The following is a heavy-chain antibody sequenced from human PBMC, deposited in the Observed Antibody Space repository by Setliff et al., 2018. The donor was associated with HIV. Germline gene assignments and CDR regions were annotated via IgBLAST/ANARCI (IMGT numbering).Heavy chain of an antibody. CDR1: GGSFSGYY. D-gene: IGHD5-18*01. CDR2: ITYSGSA. V-gene: IGHV4-34*01. Sequence: PSETLSLTCAVYGGSFSGYYWNWIRQPPGKGLEWIGYITYSGSAYYNPSLKSRITISVDTSKKQFSLKLNSVTAEDTAVYYCARGDRTAMPYGNSWGQGTLVTVSS. CDR3: ARGDRTAMPYGNS. J-gene: IGHJ4*02.